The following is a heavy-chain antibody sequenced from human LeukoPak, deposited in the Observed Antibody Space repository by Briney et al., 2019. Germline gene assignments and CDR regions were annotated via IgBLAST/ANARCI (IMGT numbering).Heavy chain of an antibody. V-gene: IGHV3-66*01. D-gene: IGHD2-15*01. J-gene: IGHJ4*02. CDR1: GFIVSNNY. CDR3: ARELGEVAPYYFDY. CDR2: IYSTGYT. Sequence: GGSLRLSCAASGFIVSNNYMSWVRQAPGKGLEWVSVIYSTGYTYYADSVKGRFTISRDNSKNTLYLQMSSLRAEDTALYYCARELGEVAPYYFDYWGQGTLVSVSS.